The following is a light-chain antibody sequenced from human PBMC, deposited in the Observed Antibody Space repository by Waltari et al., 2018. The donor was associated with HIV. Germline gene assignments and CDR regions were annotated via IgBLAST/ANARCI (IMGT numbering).Light chain of an antibody. CDR2: DVS. CDR1: SSDVGSYHY. J-gene: IGLJ2*01. Sequence: QSALTQPRSLSGSPGQSVNISCAAPSSDVGSYHYVSWYQHHPGKAPNLILYDVSERPSGVPDRFSGSKSGNTASLTISGLQAEDEADYYCCSYAGTYTFVVFGGGTKLTVL. V-gene: IGLV2-11*01. CDR3: CSYAGTYTFVV.